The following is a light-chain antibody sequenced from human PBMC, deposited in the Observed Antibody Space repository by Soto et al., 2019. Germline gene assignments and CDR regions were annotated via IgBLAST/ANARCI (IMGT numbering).Light chain of an antibody. CDR3: QQYNSNSRT. CDR1: QSISSW. V-gene: IGKV1-5*03. CDR2: KAS. J-gene: IGKJ1*01. Sequence: DIQMTQSPSTLSASVGDRVTITCRASQSISSWLAWYQQKPGKAPKVLIYKASSLESGVASRFSGNGSGTEFTLTISSLQPDDFATYYCQQYNSNSRTFGQGTKVEIK.